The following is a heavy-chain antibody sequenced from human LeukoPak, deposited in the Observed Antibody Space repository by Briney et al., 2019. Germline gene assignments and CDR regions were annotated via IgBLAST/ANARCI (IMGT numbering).Heavy chain of an antibody. D-gene: IGHD5-24*01. CDR1: GFTFRTYS. J-gene: IGHJ4*02. CDR2: VSADGRTQ. V-gene: IGHV3-30*03. CDR3: AREFGHNRWYFDY. Sequence: GGSLRLSCAASGFTFRTYSIHWVRQSPGKGLEWVTVVSADGRTQLYSDSVKGRFTVSRDNSLNTLHLQMNSLKTEDTAVYYCAREFGHNRWYFDYWGQGALVTVSS.